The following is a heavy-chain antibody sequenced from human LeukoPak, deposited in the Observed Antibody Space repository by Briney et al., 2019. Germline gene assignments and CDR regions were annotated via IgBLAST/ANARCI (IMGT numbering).Heavy chain of an antibody. D-gene: IGHD2/OR15-2a*01. CDR2: ISYDGSNK. CDR3: ARALLLRSWFDP. Sequence: PGGSLRLSCAASGFTFSSYGMHWVRQAPGKGLEWVAVISYDGSNKYYADSVKGRFTISRDNSKNTLYLQMNSLRAEDTAVYYCARALLLRSWFDPWGQGTLVTVSS. J-gene: IGHJ5*02. CDR1: GFTFSSYG. V-gene: IGHV3-30*03.